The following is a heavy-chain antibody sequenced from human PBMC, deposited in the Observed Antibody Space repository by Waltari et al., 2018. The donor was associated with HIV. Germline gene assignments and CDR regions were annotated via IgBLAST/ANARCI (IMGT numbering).Heavy chain of an antibody. V-gene: IGHV3-7*03. J-gene: IGHJ4*02. CDR1: GFTFSSYW. CDR3: AREGYCSGGSCYPGRRYFDY. D-gene: IGHD2-15*01. Sequence: EVQLVESGGGLVQPGGSLRLSCAASGFTFSSYWMSWVRQAPGKGLEWVANIKQDGREKCYVDSVKGRLTISRDNAKNSLYLQMNSLRAEDTAVYYCAREGYCSGGSCYPGRRYFDYWGQGTLVTVSS. CDR2: IKQDGREK.